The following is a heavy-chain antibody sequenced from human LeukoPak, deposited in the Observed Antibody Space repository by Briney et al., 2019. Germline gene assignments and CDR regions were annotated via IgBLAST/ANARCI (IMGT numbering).Heavy chain of an antibody. CDR3: ARHRRYYYDSSGYLPFDY. Sequence: ASVTVSCKASGYTFTSYGISWVRQAAGQGLEWMGWISAYNGNTNYAQKIQGRVTMTTDTSTSTAYLALRSLRSDDTAVYYCARHRRYYYDSSGYLPFDYWGQGTLVTVSS. V-gene: IGHV1-18*01. D-gene: IGHD3-22*01. J-gene: IGHJ4*02. CDR2: ISAYNGNT. CDR1: GYTFTSYG.